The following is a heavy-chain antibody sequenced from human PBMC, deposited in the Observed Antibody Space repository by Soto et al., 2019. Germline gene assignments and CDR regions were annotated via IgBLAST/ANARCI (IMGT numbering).Heavy chain of an antibody. J-gene: IGHJ4*02. CDR3: ASVSYFNAFDY. V-gene: IGHV4-59*08. Sequence: SETLSLTCSVSGDSMSGYYWSWIRQPPGKGLEWIGYIYYSGSTNYNPSLKSRVTISVDTSKNQFSLKLSSVTAADTAVYYCASVSYFNAFDYWGQGTLVTVSS. D-gene: IGHD3-9*01. CDR1: GDSMSGYY. CDR2: IYYSGST.